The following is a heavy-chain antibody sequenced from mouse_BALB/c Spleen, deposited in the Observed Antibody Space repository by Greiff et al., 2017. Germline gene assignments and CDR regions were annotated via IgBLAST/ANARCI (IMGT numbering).Heavy chain of an antibody. Sequence: QVQLQQPGAELVKPGASVKMSCKASGYTFTSYWMHWVKQRPGQGLEWIGTIDPSDSYTSYNQKFKGKATLTVDTSSSTAYMQLSSLTSEDSAVYYCTRCARATWDAMDYWGQGTSVTVSS. V-gene: IGHV1S127*01. CDR3: TRCARATWDAMDY. D-gene: IGHD3-1*01. CDR1: GYTFTSYW. CDR2: IDPSDSYT. J-gene: IGHJ4*01.